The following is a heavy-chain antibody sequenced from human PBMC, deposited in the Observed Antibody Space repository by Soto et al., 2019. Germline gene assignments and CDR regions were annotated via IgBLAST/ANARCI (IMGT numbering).Heavy chain of an antibody. V-gene: IGHV4-39*01. CDR1: GGSISSSSYY. J-gene: IGHJ4*02. D-gene: IGHD6-13*01. Sequence: QLQLQESGPGLVKPSETLSLTCTVSGGSISSSSYYWGWIRQPPGKGLEWIGSIYYSGSTYYNPSLTSRLTISVDTSKNQFSLKLSSVTAADTAVYYCARRGSSSGYGYWGQGTLVTVSS. CDR3: ARRGSSSGYGY. CDR2: IYYSGST.